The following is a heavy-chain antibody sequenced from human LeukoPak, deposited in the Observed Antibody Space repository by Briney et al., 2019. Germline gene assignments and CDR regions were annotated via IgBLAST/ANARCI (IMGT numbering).Heavy chain of an antibody. CDR1: GDSISGFH. D-gene: IGHD5-18*01. V-gene: IGHV4-59*08. J-gene: IGHJ4*02. CDR2: IYYSGST. Sequence: SETLSLTCTVSGDSISGFHWSWIRQPPGKGLEWIGYIYYSGSTNYNPSLKSRVTISVDTSKNQFSLKLSSVTAADTAVYYCARGLRGYSYGYFDYWGQGTLVTVSS. CDR3: ARGLRGYSYGYFDY.